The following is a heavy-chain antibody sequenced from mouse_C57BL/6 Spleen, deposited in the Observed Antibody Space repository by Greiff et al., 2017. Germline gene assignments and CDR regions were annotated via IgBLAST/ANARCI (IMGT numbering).Heavy chain of an antibody. J-gene: IGHJ2*01. CDR3: TTIYYGNYY. V-gene: IGHV1-15*01. CDR2: IDPETGGT. CDR1: GYTFTDYE. Sequence: VQLQQSGAELVRPGASVTLSCKASGYTFTDYEMHWVKQTPVHGLEWIGAIDPETGGTAYNQKFKGKAILTADKSSSTAYMERRSLTSEDSAVYYCTTIYYGNYYWGQGTTLTVSS. D-gene: IGHD2-1*01.